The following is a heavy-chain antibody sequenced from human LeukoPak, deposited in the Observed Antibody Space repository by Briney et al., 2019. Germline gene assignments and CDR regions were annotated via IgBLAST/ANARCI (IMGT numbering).Heavy chain of an antibody. Sequence: PGRSLRLSCAASGFTFSSYSMNWVRQAPGKGLEWVSSISSSSSYIYYADSVKGRFTISRDNAKNSLYLQMNSLRAEDTAVYYCAREGDDAFDIWGQGTMVTVSS. CDR3: AREGDDAFDI. CDR1: GFTFSSYS. CDR2: ISSSSSYI. V-gene: IGHV3-21*01. J-gene: IGHJ3*02.